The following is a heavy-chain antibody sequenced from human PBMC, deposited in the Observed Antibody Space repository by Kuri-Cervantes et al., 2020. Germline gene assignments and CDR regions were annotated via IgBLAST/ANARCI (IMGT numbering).Heavy chain of an antibody. Sequence: GESLKISCAASGFTFSSYAMSWVRQAPGKGLEWVSAISGSGGSTYYADSVKGRFTISRDNSKNTLYVQMNSLKTEDTAVYYCTAHRDNVATIDFDYWGQGTLVTVSS. CDR1: GFTFSSYA. J-gene: IGHJ4*02. CDR3: TAHRDNVATIDFDY. D-gene: IGHD5-12*01. CDR2: ISGSGGST. V-gene: IGHV3-23*01.